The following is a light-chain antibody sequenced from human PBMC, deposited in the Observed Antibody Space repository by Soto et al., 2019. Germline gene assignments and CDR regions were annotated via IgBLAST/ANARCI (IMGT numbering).Light chain of an antibody. Sequence: EIVLTQSPGTLSYTPGARATISCRASQSVDSTYLAWNQQKPDQSPRLLIYATSTRAAGIPGRFSGSGSGTDFTLTISRLEPDDVAVYYCQQYDTSPPMYTFGQGTKVDIK. J-gene: IGKJ2*01. V-gene: IGKV3-20*01. CDR2: ATS. CDR1: QSVDSTY. CDR3: QQYDTSPPMYT.